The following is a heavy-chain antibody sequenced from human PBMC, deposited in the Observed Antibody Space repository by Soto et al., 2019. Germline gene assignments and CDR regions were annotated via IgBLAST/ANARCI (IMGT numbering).Heavy chain of an antibody. CDR1: GGSTSSSNW. Sequence: SETLSLTCTVSGGSTSSSNWWSWVRQPPGKGLEWIGEIYHSGSTNYTPSLQSRVTISVDKSENQFSLKMRSVTAADTAVSYCARSPSSSWSGEGAFDIWRQGTMVTVSS. V-gene: IGHV4-4*02. D-gene: IGHD6-13*01. J-gene: IGHJ3*02. CDR3: ARSPSSSWSGEGAFDI. CDR2: IYHSGST.